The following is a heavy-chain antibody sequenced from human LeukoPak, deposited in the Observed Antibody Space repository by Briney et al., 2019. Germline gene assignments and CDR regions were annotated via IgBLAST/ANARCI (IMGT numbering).Heavy chain of an antibody. J-gene: IGHJ4*02. CDR3: ASPPGEQWLVQGDY. CDR2: IYYGGTT. V-gene: IGHV4-39*01. D-gene: IGHD6-19*01. Sequence: SETLSLTCTVSGGSISSSIYCWGWIRQPPGKGLEWIGNIYYGGTTYYNPSLKSRVTISVDTSKNQFSLKLSSVTAADTAVYYCASPPGEQWLVQGDYWGQGTLVTVSS. CDR1: GGSISSSIYC.